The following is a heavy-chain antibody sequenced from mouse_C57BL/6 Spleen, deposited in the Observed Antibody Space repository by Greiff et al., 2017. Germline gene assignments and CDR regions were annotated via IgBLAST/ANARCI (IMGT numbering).Heavy chain of an antibody. CDR2: ISSGSSTI. J-gene: IGHJ2*01. Sequence: VKLVESGGGLVKPGGSLKLSCAASGFTFSDYGMHWVRQAPEKGLEWVAYISSGSSTIYDADTVKGRFTISRDNAKNTLFQQMTSLRSEDAAMYYCAKAYYSNYAFDYWGQGTTLTVSS. V-gene: IGHV5-17*01. CDR3: AKAYYSNYAFDY. D-gene: IGHD2-5*01. CDR1: GFTFSDYG.